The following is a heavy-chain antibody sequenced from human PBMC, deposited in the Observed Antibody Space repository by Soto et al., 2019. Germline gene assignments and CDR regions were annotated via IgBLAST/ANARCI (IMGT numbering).Heavy chain of an antibody. Sequence: SQTLSLTCAMSGDSVSSNSAAWNWIRQSPSRGLEWLGRTYYRSQWYTDYAVSMKNRITINPDTSKNQFSLQLNSVTPEDTAVYYCAKDAPHYYDSSGPTWGQGTLVTVSS. CDR1: GDSVSSNSAA. J-gene: IGHJ5*02. CDR3: AKDAPHYYDSSGPT. V-gene: IGHV6-1*01. D-gene: IGHD3-22*01. CDR2: TYYRSQWYT.